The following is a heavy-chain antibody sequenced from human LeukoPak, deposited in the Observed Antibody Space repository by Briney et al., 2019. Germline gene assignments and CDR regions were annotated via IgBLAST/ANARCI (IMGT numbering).Heavy chain of an antibody. V-gene: IGHV4-39*01. J-gene: IGHJ4*02. Sequence: SETLSLTCAVYGGSFSGYYWGWIRQPPGKGLEWIGSIYYSGSTYYNPSLKSRVTISVDTSKNQFSLKLNSMTAADTAVYYCGCDYSNYVWNIWGQGTLVTVSS. CDR1: GGSFSGYY. CDR3: GCDYSNYVWNI. CDR2: IYYSGST. D-gene: IGHD4-4*01.